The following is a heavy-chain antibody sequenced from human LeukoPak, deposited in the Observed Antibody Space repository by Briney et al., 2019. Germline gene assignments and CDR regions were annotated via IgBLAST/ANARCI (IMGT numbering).Heavy chain of an antibody. V-gene: IGHV4-39*07. D-gene: IGHD3-10*01. CDR1: GGSISNYY. Sequence: SETLSLTCTVSGGSISNYYWGWIRQAPGKGLEWIGSIYHSGNTYYNSSLKSRVTISLDTSKNQFSLNLFSVTAADTAMYYCTRANGYGLIDYRGQGTLVTVSS. CDR2: IYHSGNT. J-gene: IGHJ4*02. CDR3: TRANGYGLIDY.